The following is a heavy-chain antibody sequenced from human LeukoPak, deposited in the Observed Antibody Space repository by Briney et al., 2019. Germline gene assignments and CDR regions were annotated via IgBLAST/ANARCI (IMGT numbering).Heavy chain of an antibody. J-gene: IGHJ4*02. CDR2: INPNSGGT. D-gene: IGHD7-27*01. CDR3: ARSTGARYYFDY. Sequence: ASVKVSCKAPGYTFTGYYMHWVRQAPGQGLEWMGRINPNSGGTNYAQKFQGRVTMTRDTSISTAYMELSRLRSDDTAVYYCARSTGARYYFDYWGQGTLVTVSS. CDR1: GYTFTGYY. V-gene: IGHV1-2*06.